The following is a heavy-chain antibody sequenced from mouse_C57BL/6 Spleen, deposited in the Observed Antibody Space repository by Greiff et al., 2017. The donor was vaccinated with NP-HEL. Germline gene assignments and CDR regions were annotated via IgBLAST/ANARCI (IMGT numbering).Heavy chain of an antibody. D-gene: IGHD1-1*01. V-gene: IGHV1-50*01. CDR1: GYTFTSYW. CDR3: ARGSSSYGGNY. J-gene: IGHJ2*01. Sequence: VQLQQPGAELVKPGASVKLSCKASGYTFTSYWMQWVKQRPGQGLEWIGEIDPSDSYTNYNQKFKGKATLTVDTSSSTAYMQLSSLTSEDSAVYYCARGSSSYGGNYWGQGTTLTVSS. CDR2: IDPSDSYT.